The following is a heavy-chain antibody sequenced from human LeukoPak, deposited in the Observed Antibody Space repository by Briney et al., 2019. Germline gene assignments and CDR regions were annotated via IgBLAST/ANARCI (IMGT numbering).Heavy chain of an antibody. D-gene: IGHD6-13*01. CDR3: AKAALAAAGTRPYYFDY. CDR2: ISWNSGSI. Sequence: PGGSLRLSCAASGFTLDDYAMHWVRQAPGKGLEWVSGISWNSGSIGYADSVKGRFTISRDNAKNSLYLQMNSLRAEDTALYYCAKAALAAAGTRPYYFDYWGQGTLVTVSS. CDR1: GFTLDDYA. J-gene: IGHJ4*01. V-gene: IGHV3-9*01.